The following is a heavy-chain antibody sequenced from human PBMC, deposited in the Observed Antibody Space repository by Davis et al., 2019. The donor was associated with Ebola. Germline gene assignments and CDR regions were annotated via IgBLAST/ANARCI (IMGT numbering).Heavy chain of an antibody. CDR1: GESFSGYY. Sequence: SQTLSLTCAVYGESFSGYYWSWIRQPPGKGLEWIGEINHSGSTNYNPSLKSRVTISVDTSKNQFSLKLSSVTAADTAVYYCAREWHDIDAFDIWGQGTMVTVSS. D-gene: IGHD5-12*01. V-gene: IGHV4-34*01. CDR2: INHSGST. CDR3: AREWHDIDAFDI. J-gene: IGHJ3*02.